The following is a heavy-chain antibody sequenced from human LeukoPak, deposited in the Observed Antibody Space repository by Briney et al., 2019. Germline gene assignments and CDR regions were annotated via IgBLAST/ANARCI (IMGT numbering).Heavy chain of an antibody. CDR2: IWYDGSNK. D-gene: IGHD1-26*01. CDR3: AKDHASGNYYGGYFDY. Sequence: PGGSLRLSCAASGFTFSSYGMHGVRQAPGKGLEWVAVIWYDGSNKYYADSVKGRFTISRDNSKNTLFLQMNSLRAEDTAMYYCAKDHASGNYYGGYFDYWGQGTLVTVSS. J-gene: IGHJ4*02. CDR1: GFTFSSYG. V-gene: IGHV3-33*06.